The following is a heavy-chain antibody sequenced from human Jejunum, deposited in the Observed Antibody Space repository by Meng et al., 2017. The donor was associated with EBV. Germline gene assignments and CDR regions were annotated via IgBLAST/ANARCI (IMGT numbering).Heavy chain of an antibody. J-gene: IGHJ5*02. CDR1: CFPFLRHP. V-gene: IGHV3-23*01. CDR2: ITDRGGSK. CDR3: AKLTRA. Sequence: PVPSLSLSFSSSCFPFLRHPLPSLLLSPPLPLPSVSGITDRGGSKYYTDSVKGRFTISRDNSKNTLDLQMNSLRAEDMAVYYCAKLTRAWGQGTLVTVSS.